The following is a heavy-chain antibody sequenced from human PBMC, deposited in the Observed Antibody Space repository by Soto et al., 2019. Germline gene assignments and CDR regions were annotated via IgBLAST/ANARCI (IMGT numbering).Heavy chain of an antibody. CDR2: ISYDGSNK. V-gene: IGHV3-30*18. J-gene: IGHJ4*02. CDR1: GFTFSSYG. CDR3: AKGDYDILTGYPLTLPFDY. Sequence: PGGSLRLSCAASGFTFSSYGMHWVRQAPGKGLVWVAVISYDGSNKYYADSVKGRFTISRDNAKNTLYLQMNSLRAEDTAVYYCAKGDYDILTGYPLTLPFDYWGQGTLVTVSS. D-gene: IGHD3-9*01.